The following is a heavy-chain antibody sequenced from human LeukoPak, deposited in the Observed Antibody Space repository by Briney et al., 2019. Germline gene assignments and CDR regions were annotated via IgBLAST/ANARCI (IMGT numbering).Heavy chain of an antibody. CDR3: ARDREAGYCSGGSCYRYYYYGMDV. J-gene: IGHJ6*02. CDR2: IIPILGIA. Sequence: SVKVSCKATGGTFSSYAISWVRQARGQGLEWMGRIIPILGIAYYAQKFQGRVTITADKSTSTAYMELSGLRSEDTAVYYCARDREAGYCSGGSCYRYYYYGMDVWGQGTPVTVSS. V-gene: IGHV1-69*04. D-gene: IGHD2-15*01. CDR1: GGTFSSYA.